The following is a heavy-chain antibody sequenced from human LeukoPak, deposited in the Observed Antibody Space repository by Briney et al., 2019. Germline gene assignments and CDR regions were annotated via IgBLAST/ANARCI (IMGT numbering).Heavy chain of an antibody. V-gene: IGHV3-23*01. CDR1: GFTFSSYA. J-gene: IGHJ4*02. D-gene: IGHD2-15*01. Sequence: GSPRLSCAASGFTFSSYAMNWVRQAPGKGLEWVSIISGSGDNTYYTDSVKGRFTISRDNSKNTLFLQMNSLRVEDTAVYYCTSGYCTGGSCNRDYGVNIPFDYWGQGTLVTVSS. CDR3: TSGYCTGGSCNRDYGVNIPFDY. CDR2: ISGSGDNT.